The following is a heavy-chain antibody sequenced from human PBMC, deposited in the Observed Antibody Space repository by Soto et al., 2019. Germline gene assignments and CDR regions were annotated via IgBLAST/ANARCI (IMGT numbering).Heavy chain of an antibody. CDR3: AADSVSGDYVGLLY. CDR2: IAVGSGNT. D-gene: IGHD4-17*01. V-gene: IGHV1-58*01. J-gene: IGHJ4*02. CDR1: GFTFTSSA. Sequence: GASVKVSCKASGFTFTSSAVQWVRQARGQRLEWIGWIAVGSGNTNYAQKFQERVTITRDMSTSTAYMELSSLRSEDTAVYYCAADSVSGDYVGLLYWGEGTLVTVSS.